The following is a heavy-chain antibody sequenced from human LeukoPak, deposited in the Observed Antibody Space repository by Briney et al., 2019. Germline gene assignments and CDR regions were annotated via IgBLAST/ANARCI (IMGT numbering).Heavy chain of an antibody. Sequence: GGSLRLSCAASGFTFSSYAMSWVRQVPEKGLQWVSAITGSGDTTYYADSVKGRFSVSRDNSKNTLYLQMNSLRADDTAVYYCASSSGSSDYYNYMDVWGKGTTVTVSS. CDR3: ASSSGSSDYYNYMDV. V-gene: IGHV3-23*01. D-gene: IGHD1-26*01. CDR1: GFTFSSYA. CDR2: ITGSGDTT. J-gene: IGHJ6*03.